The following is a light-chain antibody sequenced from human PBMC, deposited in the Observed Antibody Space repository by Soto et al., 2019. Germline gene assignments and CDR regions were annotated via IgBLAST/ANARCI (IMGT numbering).Light chain of an antibody. J-gene: IGKJ1*01. CDR3: QQRGNWPLT. V-gene: IGKV3-11*01. CDR2: DAS. CDR1: QSVSSY. Sequence: EIVLTQSPATLSLSPGERATLSCRASQSVSSYFAWYQQKPGQAPRLLIYDASNRATGIPARFSVSGSGTDFTLTISSLEPEDFAVYYCQQRGNWPLTFGQGTKVEIK.